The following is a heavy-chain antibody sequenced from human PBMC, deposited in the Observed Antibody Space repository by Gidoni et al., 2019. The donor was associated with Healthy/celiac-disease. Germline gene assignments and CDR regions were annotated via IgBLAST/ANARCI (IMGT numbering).Heavy chain of an antibody. CDR3: ARDPGIRWSNHFDY. D-gene: IGHD4-17*01. Sequence: EVQLVESGGGLVQPGGSLRRSCAASGFTVSSYEMNWVRQAPGKGLWWVSYISSSGSTIYYADSVKGRFTISRDNAKNSLYLQMNSLRAEDTAVYYCARDPGIRWSNHFDYWGQGTLVTVSS. CDR2: ISSSGSTI. J-gene: IGHJ4*02. V-gene: IGHV3-48*03. CDR1: GFTVSSYE.